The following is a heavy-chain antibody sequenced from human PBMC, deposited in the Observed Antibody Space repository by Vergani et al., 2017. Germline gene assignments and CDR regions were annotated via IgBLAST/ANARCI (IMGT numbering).Heavy chain of an antibody. Sequence: VQLVQSGAEVKKPGASVKVSCKASGYTFTSYYMHWVRQAPGQGLEWMGIINPSGGITTYAQKFQGRVTITADESTSTAYMELSSLRSEDTAVYYCARDGDGGTACSSTSWGCYYYYYMDVWGKGTTVTVSS. CDR2: INPSGGIT. CDR3: ARDGDGGTACSSTSWGCYYYYYMDV. V-gene: IGHV1-46*01. CDR1: GYTFTSYY. D-gene: IGHD2-2*01. J-gene: IGHJ6*03.